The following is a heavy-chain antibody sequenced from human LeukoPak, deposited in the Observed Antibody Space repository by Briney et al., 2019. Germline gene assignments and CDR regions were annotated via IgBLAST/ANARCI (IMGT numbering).Heavy chain of an antibody. CDR1: GFTFSSYG. J-gene: IGHJ4*02. D-gene: IGHD4-17*01. Sequence: GGSLRLSCAASGFTFSSYGMHWVRQAPGKGLEWVSAISGSGGSTYYADSVKGRFTISRDNSKNTLYLQMNSLRAEDTAVYYCAKDIWTVTLFDYWGQGTLVTVSS. CDR3: AKDIWTVTLFDY. CDR2: ISGSGGST. V-gene: IGHV3-23*01.